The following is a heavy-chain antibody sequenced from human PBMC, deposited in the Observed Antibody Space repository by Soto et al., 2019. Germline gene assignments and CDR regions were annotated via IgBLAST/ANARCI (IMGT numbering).Heavy chain of an antibody. CDR2: INHSGST. CDR1: GGSFSGYY. D-gene: IGHD3-3*01. J-gene: IGHJ3*02. V-gene: IGHV4-34*01. Sequence: SETLSLTCAVYGGSFSGYYWSWIRQPPGKGLEWIGKINHSGSTNYNPSLKSRVTISVDTSKNQFSLKLSSVTAADTAVYYCARGGRFLEWLLYRSPNAFDIWGQGTMVTVSS. CDR3: ARGGRFLEWLLYRSPNAFDI.